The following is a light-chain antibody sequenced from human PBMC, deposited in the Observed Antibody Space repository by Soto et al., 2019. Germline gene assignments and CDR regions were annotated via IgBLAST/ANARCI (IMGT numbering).Light chain of an antibody. V-gene: IGLV2-14*01. CDR1: SSDVGGYDY. Sequence: QSALTQPASVSGSPGQSITISCTGTSSDVGGYDYVSWYQQHPGKAPKLMIYDVTNRPSGVSNRFSGSKSGNTASLTISGLQADDEADYYCCSYASSTNVIFGGGTKLTVL. J-gene: IGLJ2*01. CDR2: DVT. CDR3: CSYASSTNVI.